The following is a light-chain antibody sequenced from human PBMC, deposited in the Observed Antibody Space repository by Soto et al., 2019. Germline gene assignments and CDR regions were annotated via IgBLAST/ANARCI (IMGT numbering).Light chain of an antibody. CDR2: KAS. CDR1: QPISSW. Sequence: DIQMTQSPSTLSGSVGYIVTTTCRAIQPISSWLAWYQQKPGKAPKLLIYKASTLKSGVTSRFSGSGSGTEFTLTIGSLQPEDFATYYCQHYHNYSEALGQGNKVELK. V-gene: IGKV1-5*03. J-gene: IGKJ1*01. CDR3: QHYHNYSEA.